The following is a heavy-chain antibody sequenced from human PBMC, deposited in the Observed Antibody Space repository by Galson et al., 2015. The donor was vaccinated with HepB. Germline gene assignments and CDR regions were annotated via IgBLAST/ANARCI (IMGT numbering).Heavy chain of an antibody. V-gene: IGHV3-23*01. CDR1: GFTFSSYA. J-gene: IGHJ5*02. Sequence: SLRLSCAASGFTFSSYAMSWVRQAPGKGLEWVSAISGSGGSTYYADSVKGRLTISRDNSKNTLYLQMNSLRAEDTAVYYCAKDQIRLCSTSCWFDPWGQGTLVTVSS. CDR3: AKDQIRLCSTSCWFDP. D-gene: IGHD2-2*01. CDR2: ISGSGGST.